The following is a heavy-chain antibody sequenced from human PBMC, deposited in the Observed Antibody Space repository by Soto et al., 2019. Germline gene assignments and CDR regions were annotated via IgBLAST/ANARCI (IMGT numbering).Heavy chain of an antibody. V-gene: IGHV3-7*01. CDR3: ARRASIFGVAFPFDP. CDR1: GFTISSYW. CDR2: IKQDGSEK. D-gene: IGHD3-3*01. J-gene: IGHJ5*02. Sequence: GGSLRLSCAASGFTISSYWMSWVRQAPGKGLEWVANIKQDGSEKYYVDSVKGRFTISRDNAKNSLYLQMNSLRAEDTAVYYCARRASIFGVAFPFDPWGQGTLVTVSS.